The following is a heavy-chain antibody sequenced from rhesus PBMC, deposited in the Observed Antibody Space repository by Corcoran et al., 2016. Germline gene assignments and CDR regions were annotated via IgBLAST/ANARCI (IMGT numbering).Heavy chain of an antibody. CDR3: ARDRGYSSSYYFDY. Sequence: QVQLQESGPGLVKPSETLSLPCAVSGYSISSGYGWGWIRQPPGKGLEWIGQIYGGSGSTYYNPSLKRRVTVSKDTSKNQFSLKLSSVTAADTAVYYCARDRGYSSSYYFDYWGQGVQVTVSS. V-gene: IGHV4-127*01. D-gene: IGHD6-43*01. J-gene: IGHJ4*01. CDR2: IYGGSGST. CDR1: GYSISSGYG.